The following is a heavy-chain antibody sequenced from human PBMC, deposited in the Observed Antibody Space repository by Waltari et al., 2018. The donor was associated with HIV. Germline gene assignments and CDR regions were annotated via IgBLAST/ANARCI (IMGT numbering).Heavy chain of an antibody. CDR2: INSDGSST. CDR3: ARHLPANDY. J-gene: IGHJ4*02. Sequence: EVQLVESGGGLVEPGGSLRLSCVASGFTFSSYWMHWVRQAPGKGLMGGSRINSDGSSTTYADSVKGRFTISRDNAKNTLYLQMNSLRAEDTAVYYCARHLPANDYWGQGTLVTVSS. V-gene: IGHV3-74*01. CDR1: GFTFSSYW. D-gene: IGHD2-2*01.